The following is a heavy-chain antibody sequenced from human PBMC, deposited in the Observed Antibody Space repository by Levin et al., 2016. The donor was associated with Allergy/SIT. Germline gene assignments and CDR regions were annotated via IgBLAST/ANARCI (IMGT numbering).Heavy chain of an antibody. CDR1: GGSISSDGYY. Sequence: SETLSLTCTVSGGSISSDGYYWSWIRQYPGKGLEWIGFIYYSGSTYYNPSLKSRLTISVDTSKNQFSLKLSSVTAADTAVYYCARDSGPFEDWGQGTLVTVSS. J-gene: IGHJ4*02. CDR3: ARDSGPFED. D-gene: IGHD3-10*01. CDR2: IYYSGST. V-gene: IGHV4-31*03.